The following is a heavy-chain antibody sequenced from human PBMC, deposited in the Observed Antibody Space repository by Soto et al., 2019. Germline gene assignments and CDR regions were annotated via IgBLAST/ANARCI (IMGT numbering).Heavy chain of an antibody. CDR3: ARWLTDRGVVVAAQPPLGMDV. Sequence: VASVKVSCKASGYTFTSYYMHWVRQAPGQGLEWMGIINPSGGSTSYAQKFQGRVTMTRDTSTSTVYMELSSLRSEDTAVYYCARWLTDRGVVVAAQPPLGMDVWGQGTTVTVSS. D-gene: IGHD2-15*01. CDR1: GYTFTSYY. CDR2: INPSGGST. V-gene: IGHV1-46*01. J-gene: IGHJ6*02.